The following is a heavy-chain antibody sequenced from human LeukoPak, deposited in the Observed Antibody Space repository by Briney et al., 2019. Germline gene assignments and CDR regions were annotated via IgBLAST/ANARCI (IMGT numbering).Heavy chain of an antibody. D-gene: IGHD1-26*01. CDR2: ISSRNTYT. J-gene: IGHJ4*02. CDR3: ARGYDRELHY. CDR1: GFALSDYQ. V-gene: IGHV3-11*05. Sequence: GGSLRLSCAASGFALSDYQMSWIRQAPGKGLEWVSYISSRNTYTKYADSVKGRLTISRDNAKNSLYLQMNSLRVEDTAVYYCARGYDRELHYWGQGTLVTVSS.